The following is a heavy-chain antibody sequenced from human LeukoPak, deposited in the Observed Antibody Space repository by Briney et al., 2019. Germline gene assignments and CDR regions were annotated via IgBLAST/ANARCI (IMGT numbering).Heavy chain of an antibody. CDR2: ISAYNGNT. Sequence: ASVKVSCKASGGTFSSYAISWVRQAPGQGLEWMGWISAYNGNTNYAQKLQGRVTMTTDTSTSTAYMELRSLRSDDTAVYYCARGDQRERPVDYWGQGTLVTVSS. D-gene: IGHD1-1*01. V-gene: IGHV1-18*01. J-gene: IGHJ4*02. CDR3: ARGDQRERPVDY. CDR1: GGTFSSYA.